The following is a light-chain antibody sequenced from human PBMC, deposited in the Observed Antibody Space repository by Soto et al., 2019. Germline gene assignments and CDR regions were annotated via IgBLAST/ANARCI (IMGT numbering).Light chain of an antibody. CDR2: VNSDGSH. Sequence: QSVLTQSPSASASLGASVKLTCTLSSGHSSYAIAWHQQQPEKGPRYLMKVNSDGSHNKGDGIPGRFSGSSSGAERYLTISSLQSEDEADYYCQTWGAGFSVVFGGGTKLTVL. V-gene: IGLV4-69*01. CDR3: QTWGAGFSVV. CDR1: SGHSSYA. J-gene: IGLJ2*01.